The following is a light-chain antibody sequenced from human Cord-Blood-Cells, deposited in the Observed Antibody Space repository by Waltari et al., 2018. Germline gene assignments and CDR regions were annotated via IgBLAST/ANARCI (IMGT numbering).Light chain of an antibody. CDR2: DVS. J-gene: IGLJ2*01. Sequence: QSALTQPASVSGSPGQSITISCTGTSSDVGGYNYVSWYQQHPGKAPKLMIYDVSNRPSGVSNRFSGSKSGNTDSLTISGLQAEDEADYYCSSYTSSSTLVFGGGTKLNVL. CDR3: SSYTSSSTLV. V-gene: IGLV2-14*01. CDR1: SSDVGGYNY.